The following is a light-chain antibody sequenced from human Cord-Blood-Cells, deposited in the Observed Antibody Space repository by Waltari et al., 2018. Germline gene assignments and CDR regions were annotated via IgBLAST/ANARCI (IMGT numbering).Light chain of an antibody. J-gene: IGKJ3*01. CDR1: QGISNY. CDR3: QQYDNLPRIT. Sequence: DIQMTQSPSSLSASVGDRVTITCQASQGISNYLNWYQQKPGKAPKLLIYDASNLETGVPSRFSGSGSGTDFTFTISSLQPEDIATYYCQQYDNLPRITFGPGTKVDIK. CDR2: DAS. V-gene: IGKV1-33*01.